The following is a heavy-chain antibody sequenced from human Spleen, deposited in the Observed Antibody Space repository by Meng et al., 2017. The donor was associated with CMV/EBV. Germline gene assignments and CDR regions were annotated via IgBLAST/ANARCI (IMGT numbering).Heavy chain of an antibody. D-gene: IGHD1-14*01. CDR2: IRPSGDNT. CDR1: GYMFTNYH. V-gene: IGHV1-46*01. CDR3: AMRSGGSLYYFDY. J-gene: IGHJ4*02. Sequence: KASGYMFTNYHMHWVRQAPGQGLEWMGIIRPSGDNTNYAQKFQGRVTMTRDTSTGTVHMDLSSLTSEDTAVYYCAMRSGGSLYYFDYWGRGTLVTVSS.